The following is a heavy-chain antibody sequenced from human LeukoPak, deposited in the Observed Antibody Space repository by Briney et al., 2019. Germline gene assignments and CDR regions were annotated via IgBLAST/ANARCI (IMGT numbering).Heavy chain of an antibody. Sequence: VASVKVSCKASGYTFTGYYMHWVRQAPGQGLEWVGWINPSSGGTNYAQKFQGRVTMTRDTSISTAYMELSRLRSDDTAVYYCARGPAWASYGSGSRNWFDPWGQGTLVTVSS. CDR2: INPSSGGT. V-gene: IGHV1-2*02. J-gene: IGHJ5*02. CDR3: ARGPAWASYGSGSRNWFDP. CDR1: GYTFTGYY. D-gene: IGHD3-10*01.